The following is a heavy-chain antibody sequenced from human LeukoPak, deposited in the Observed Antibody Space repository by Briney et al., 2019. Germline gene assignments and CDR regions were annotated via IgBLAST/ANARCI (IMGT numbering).Heavy chain of an antibody. J-gene: IGHJ4*02. D-gene: IGHD3-22*01. Sequence: GGSLRLSCAVSGITLSNYGMSWVRQAPGKGLEWVAGISGSGGSTNYADSVKGRFTISRNNRKNTLYLQMNSLRVEDTAVYFCAKRGVVIRVILVGFHKEAYYFDSWGQGALVTVSS. CDR2: ISGSGGST. V-gene: IGHV3-23*01. CDR1: GITLSNYG. CDR3: AKRGVVIRVILVGFHKEAYYFDS.